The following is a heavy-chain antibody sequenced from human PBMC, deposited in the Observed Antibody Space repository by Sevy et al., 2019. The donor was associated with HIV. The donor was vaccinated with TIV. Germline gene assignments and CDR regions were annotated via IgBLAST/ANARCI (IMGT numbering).Heavy chain of an antibody. D-gene: IGHD3-9*01. J-gene: IGHJ6*02. CDR1: GFTFSSYS. CDR3: ARAWHDILTGYLTLYYYGMDV. V-gene: IGHV3-21*01. Sequence: GGSLRLSCAASGFTFSSYSMKWVRQAPGKGLEWVSSISSSSSYIYYADSVKGRFTISRDNAKNSLYLQMNSLRAEDTAVYYCARAWHDILTGYLTLYYYGMDVWGQGTTVTVSS. CDR2: ISSSSSYI.